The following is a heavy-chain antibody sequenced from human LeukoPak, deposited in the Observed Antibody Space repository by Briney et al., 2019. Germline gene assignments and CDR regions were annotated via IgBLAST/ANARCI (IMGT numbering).Heavy chain of an antibody. V-gene: IGHV3-23*01. CDR3: AKDYSVSNWCFDL. J-gene: IGHJ2*01. D-gene: IGHD5/OR15-5a*01. CDR1: GFTFSGFA. CDR2: IGSDYKT. Sequence: GGSLRLSCAASGFTFSGFAMTWVRQAPGKGLEWVSRIGSDYKTHYSESVKGRFAISRDNSKSTLFLQMNSLRAEDTALYYCAKDYSVSNWCFDLWGRGTLVTVSS.